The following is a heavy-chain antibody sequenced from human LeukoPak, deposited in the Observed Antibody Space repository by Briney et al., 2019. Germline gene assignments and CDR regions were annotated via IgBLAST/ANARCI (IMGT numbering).Heavy chain of an antibody. CDR2: IWYDGSNK. CDR3: ARDYGDHPYPEVTLDQ. CDR1: GFTFSSYG. V-gene: IGHV3-33*01. Sequence: PGRSLRLSCAASGFTFSSYGMHWVRQAPGKGLEWVAVIWYDGSNKYYADSVKGRFTISRDNAKKSTYLQMHRVRVEDTAVYYCARDYGDHPYPEVTLDQWGQGTLVTVSS. D-gene: IGHD2-21*01. J-gene: IGHJ4*02.